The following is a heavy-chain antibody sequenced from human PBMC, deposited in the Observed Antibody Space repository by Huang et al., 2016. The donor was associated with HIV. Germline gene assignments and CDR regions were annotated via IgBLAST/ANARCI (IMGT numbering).Heavy chain of an antibody. D-gene: IGHD2-15*01. V-gene: IGHV1-24*01. CDR3: ATSTPDVGAGVLRSAFDI. Sequence: QVQLVESGAELKKPGASVRVSCKVSGYTVSELSLHWVRQAPEKGLEWMGGFEPEEGETIYATRLQGRVTMTEDTSTDTAYMELSSLRPEDTAVYYCATSTPDVGAGVLRSAFDIWGQGTMVTVSS. CDR1: GYTVSELS. CDR2: FEPEEGET. J-gene: IGHJ3*02.